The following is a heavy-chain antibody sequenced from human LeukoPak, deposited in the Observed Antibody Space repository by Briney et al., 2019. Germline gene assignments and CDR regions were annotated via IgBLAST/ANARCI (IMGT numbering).Heavy chain of an antibody. J-gene: IGHJ6*02. CDR3: ARESCDV. CDR1: GFTFSSYA. Sequence: GGSLRLSCAASGFTFSSYAMHWVRQAPGKGLEYVSAISSNGGSTYYADSVKGRFTISRDNSKNTLYLQMGSLRAEDMAVYYCARESCDVWGQGTTVTVSS. CDR2: ISSNGGST. V-gene: IGHV3-64*02.